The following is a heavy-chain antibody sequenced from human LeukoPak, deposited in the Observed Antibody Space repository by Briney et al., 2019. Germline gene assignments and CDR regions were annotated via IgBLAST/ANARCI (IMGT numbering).Heavy chain of an antibody. V-gene: IGHV3-33*06. D-gene: IGHD3-22*01. CDR1: GFTFSSYG. Sequence: PGRSLRLSCAASGFTFSSYGMHWVRQAPGKGLEWAAVIWYDGSNKYYADSVKGRFTISRDNSKNTLYLQMNSLRAEDTAVYYCAKDLYYYDSSDYSPWGQGTLVTVSS. CDR2: IWYDGSNK. J-gene: IGHJ5*02. CDR3: AKDLYYYDSSDYSP.